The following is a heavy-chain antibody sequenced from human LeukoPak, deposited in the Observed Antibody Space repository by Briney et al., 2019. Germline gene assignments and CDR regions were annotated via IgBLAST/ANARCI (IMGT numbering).Heavy chain of an antibody. V-gene: IGHV4-39*01. Sequence: SETLSLTCTVSGGSISSSSYYWGWIRQPPGKGLEWIGTIYYSGSTYYKPSLKSRVTISVDTSKNQFSLRLSSVTAADTAVYYCARNRYYYGSGNYGVPNWFDPWGQGTLVTVSS. CDR3: ARNRYYYGSGNYGVPNWFDP. CDR2: IYYSGST. D-gene: IGHD3-10*01. CDR1: GGSISSSSYY. J-gene: IGHJ5*02.